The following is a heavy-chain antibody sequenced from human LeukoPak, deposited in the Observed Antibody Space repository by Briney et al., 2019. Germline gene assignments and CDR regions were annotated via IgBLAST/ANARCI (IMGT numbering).Heavy chain of an antibody. V-gene: IGHV3-74*01. CDR1: GFTFSSYA. CDR3: ARGVRGSYGTDF. J-gene: IGHJ4*02. CDR2: INPAGSST. Sequence: GGSLRLSCAASGFTFSSYAMSWVRQAPGQGLVWVSRINPAGSSTNYADSVKGRFTISRDNAMNTLYLHLNSLRAEDTAVSYCARGVRGSYGTDFWGQGTLVTVSS. D-gene: IGHD1-26*01.